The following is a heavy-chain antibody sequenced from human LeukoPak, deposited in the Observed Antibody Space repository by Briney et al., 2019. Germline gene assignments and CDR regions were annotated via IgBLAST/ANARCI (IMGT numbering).Heavy chain of an antibody. CDR3: ARHGSVAAAGFDY. CDR1: GASISSGNYY. V-gene: IGHV4-61*02. Sequence: KSSETLSLTCTVSGASISSGNYYWSWIRQPAGKGLEWIGRVYNRGTTDYNPSLESRVTISVDTSNNQFSLKLSSVTAADTAVYYCARHGSVAAAGFDYWGQGTLVTVSS. CDR2: VYNRGTT. J-gene: IGHJ4*02. D-gene: IGHD6-13*01.